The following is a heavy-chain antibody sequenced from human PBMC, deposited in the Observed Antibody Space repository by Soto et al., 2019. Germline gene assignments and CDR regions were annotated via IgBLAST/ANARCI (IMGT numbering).Heavy chain of an antibody. CDR1: GFTFSSYW. CDR3: ARDRVGVHRGQQLVIGYYYYYYYMDV. Sequence: GGSLRLSCAASGFTFSSYWMSWVRQAPGKGLEWVANIKQDGSEKYYVDSVKGRFTISRDNAKNSLYLQMNSLRAEDTAVYYCARDRVGVHRGQQLVIGYYYYYYYMDVWGKGTTVTVSS. D-gene: IGHD6-13*01. V-gene: IGHV3-7*01. J-gene: IGHJ6*03. CDR2: IKQDGSEK.